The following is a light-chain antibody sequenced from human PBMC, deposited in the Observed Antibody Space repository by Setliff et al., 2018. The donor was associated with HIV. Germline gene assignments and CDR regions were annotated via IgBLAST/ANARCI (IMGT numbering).Light chain of an antibody. CDR3: CSNTGSNTYV. V-gene: IGLV2-23*01. J-gene: IGLJ1*01. CDR1: SNDVGRYDL. Sequence: QSALAQPASVSGSPGQSITISCTGTSNDVGRYDLVSWYQQHPARAPKLIIYQATRRPSGVSNRFSGSKSGNTASPTISGLQAEDEADYYCCSNTGSNTYVFGTGTKVTVL. CDR2: QAT.